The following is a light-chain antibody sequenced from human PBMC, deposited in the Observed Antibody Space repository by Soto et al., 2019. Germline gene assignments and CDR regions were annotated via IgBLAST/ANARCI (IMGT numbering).Light chain of an antibody. Sequence: EIVLAQSPGTLSLSPGESATLSCRASQSVSSSFLAWYQQKAGQAPRLLIYGASWRATGIPDRFSGSGSGTDFTLTISRLEPEDFAVYYCQQYVSSPWAFGQGTKVDIK. V-gene: IGKV3-20*01. CDR2: GAS. J-gene: IGKJ1*01. CDR3: QQYVSSPWA. CDR1: QSVSSSF.